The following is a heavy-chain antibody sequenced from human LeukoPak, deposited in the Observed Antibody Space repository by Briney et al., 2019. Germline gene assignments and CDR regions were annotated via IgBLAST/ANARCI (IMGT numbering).Heavy chain of an antibody. CDR2: ISGSGGST. CDR3: AKRDDSSGYYYFPKGYYFDY. J-gene: IGHJ4*02. D-gene: IGHD3-22*01. V-gene: IGHV3-23*01. Sequence: GGSLRLSCAASGFTFSSYAMSWVRQAPGKGLEWVSAISGSGGSTYHADSVKGRFTISRDNSKNTLYLQMNSLRAEDTAVYYCAKRDDSSGYYYFPKGYYFDYRGQGTLVTVSS. CDR1: GFTFSSYA.